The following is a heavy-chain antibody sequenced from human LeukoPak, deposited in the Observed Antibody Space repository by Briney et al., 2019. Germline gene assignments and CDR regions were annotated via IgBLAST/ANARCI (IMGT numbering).Heavy chain of an antibody. J-gene: IGHJ4*02. CDR3: ARGNWASFDY. V-gene: IGHV4-34*01. Sequence: SETLSLTCAVYGGSFSGYYWSWIRQPPGKGLEWIGEINHSGSTNYNPSLKSRVTISVDTSKNQFSLKLSSVTAADTAVYYCARGNWASFDYWGQGTLVTVSP. CDR1: GGSFSGYY. D-gene: IGHD7-27*01. CDR2: INHSGST.